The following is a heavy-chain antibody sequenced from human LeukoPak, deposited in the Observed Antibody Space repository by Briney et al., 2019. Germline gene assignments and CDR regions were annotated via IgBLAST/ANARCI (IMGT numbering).Heavy chain of an antibody. CDR1: EFPFSSYW. Sequence: GGSLRLSCVASEFPFSSYWMTWVRQAPGKGLEWVANIKQDGNKKSYVDSVKGRFTISRDNAKNSLYLQMNSLRAEDTAIYYCTRVGYIDEGIDYWGQGTLVTVSS. V-gene: IGHV3-7*04. CDR3: TRVGYIDEGIDY. D-gene: IGHD5-24*01. CDR2: IKQDGNKK. J-gene: IGHJ4*02.